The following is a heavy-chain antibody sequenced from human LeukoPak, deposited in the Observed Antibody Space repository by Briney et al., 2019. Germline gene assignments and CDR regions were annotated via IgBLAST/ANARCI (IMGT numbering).Heavy chain of an antibody. Sequence: PSETLSLTCTVSGGSLSSFYWSWLRQPPGKGLEWIGYIYYTGTTNYSPSLKSRVTISVDTSKNQFSLKLSSVSAPDTAMYYCARAVLATKSEHWFDPWGQGILVTVSS. CDR1: GGSLSSFY. CDR2: IYYTGTT. J-gene: IGHJ5*02. CDR3: ARAVLATKSEHWFDP. V-gene: IGHV4-59*01. D-gene: IGHD2-8*01.